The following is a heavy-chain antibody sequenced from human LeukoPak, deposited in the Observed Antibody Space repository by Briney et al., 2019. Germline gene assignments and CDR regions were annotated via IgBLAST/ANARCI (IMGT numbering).Heavy chain of an antibody. CDR2: IYYSGST. CDR1: GGSISSYY. CDR3: ARDLGVGYYYGSGRTNWFDP. V-gene: IGHV4-59*01. J-gene: IGHJ5*02. Sequence: SETLSLTCTVSGGSISSYYWSWIRQPPGKGLEWIGYIYYSGSTNYNPSLKSRVTISVDTSKNQLSLKLNSVTAADTAVYYCARDLGVGYYYGSGRTNWFDPWGQGTLVTVSS. D-gene: IGHD3-10*01.